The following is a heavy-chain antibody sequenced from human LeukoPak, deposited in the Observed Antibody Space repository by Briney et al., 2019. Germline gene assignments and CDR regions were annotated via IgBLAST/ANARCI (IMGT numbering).Heavy chain of an antibody. CDR3: ARGESSYCSGGCYFAS. CDR1: GYTFTNYY. D-gene: IGHD2-21*02. CDR2: INPGGANT. Sequence: GASVKVSCKASGYTFTNYYIHWVRRAPGQGLEWMGLINPGGANTNYAQNFQGRVTMTRDTSTSTVYMELSSLRSEDTAVYYCARGESSYCSGGCYFASWGQGTLVTISS. V-gene: IGHV1-46*01. J-gene: IGHJ5*01.